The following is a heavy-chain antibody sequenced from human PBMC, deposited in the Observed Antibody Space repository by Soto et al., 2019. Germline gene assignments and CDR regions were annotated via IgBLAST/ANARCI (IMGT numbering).Heavy chain of an antibody. D-gene: IGHD5-18*01. J-gene: IGHJ6*02. CDR3: ARLRMDTAMVTQYYYGMDV. V-gene: IGHV3-30-3*01. CDR2: ISYDGSNK. Sequence: PGGSLRLSCAASGFTFSSYAMQWARQAPGKGLEWVAVISYDGSNKNYADSVKGRFTISRDNSKNTLYLQMNSLRAEDTAVYYCARLRMDTAMVTQYYYGMDVWGQGTTVTVSS. CDR1: GFTFSSYA.